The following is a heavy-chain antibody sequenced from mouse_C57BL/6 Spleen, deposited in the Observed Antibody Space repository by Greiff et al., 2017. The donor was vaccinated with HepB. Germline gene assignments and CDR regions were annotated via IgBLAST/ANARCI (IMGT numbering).Heavy chain of an antibody. J-gene: IGHJ1*03. CDR2: IWSGGST. D-gene: IGHD4-1*01. CDR3: ARNNWDWYFDV. Sequence: VQLQQSGPGLVQPSQSLSITCTVSGFSLTSYGVHWVRQSPGKGLEWLGVIWSGGSTDYNAAFISRLSISKDNSKSHVFFKMNSLQAEDTAIYYCARNNWDWYFDVWGTGTTVTVSS. V-gene: IGHV2-2*01. CDR1: GFSLTSYG.